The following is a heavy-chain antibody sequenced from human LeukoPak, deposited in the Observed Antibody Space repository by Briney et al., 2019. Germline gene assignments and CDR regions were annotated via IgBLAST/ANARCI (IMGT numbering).Heavy chain of an antibody. CDR1: GFTFSSYS. CDR2: ISSSSSTI. D-gene: IGHD3-22*01. Sequence: GGSLRLSCAASGFTFSSYSMSWVRQAPGKGLEWVSYISSSSSTIYYADSVKGRFTISRDSAKNSLYLQMNSLRSEDTAVYYWARGSSGWPYYFDYWGQGTLVTVSS. V-gene: IGHV3-48*01. CDR3: ARGSSGWPYYFDY. J-gene: IGHJ4*02.